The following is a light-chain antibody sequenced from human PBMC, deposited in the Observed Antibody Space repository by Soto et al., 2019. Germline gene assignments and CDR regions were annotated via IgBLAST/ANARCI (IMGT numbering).Light chain of an antibody. CDR3: SSYTSSSTYV. CDR1: SSVVGGYNY. CDR2: DVS. Sequence: QSLLAQPASVSGSPGQSITISCTGTSSVVGGYNYVSWYQQHPGKAPKLMIYDVSNRPSGVSNRFSGSKSGNTASLTISGLQAEDDADYYCSSYTSSSTYVLGTGTKVTV. J-gene: IGLJ1*01. V-gene: IGLV2-14*01.